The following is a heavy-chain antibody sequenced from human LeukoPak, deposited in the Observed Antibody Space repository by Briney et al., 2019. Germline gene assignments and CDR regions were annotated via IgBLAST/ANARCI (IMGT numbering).Heavy chain of an antibody. CDR1: GFTVRSNY. J-gene: IGHJ6*03. V-gene: IGHV3-53*01. CDR2: IYSGGRT. Sequence: GGSLRLSCAASGFTVRSNYMSWVRQAPGKGLEWVSVIYSGGRTYYADSVKGRFTISRDNSKNTLYLQMNSLRAEDTAVYYCARVYYGSGSLYYYYYYMDVWGKGTTVIISS. D-gene: IGHD3-10*01. CDR3: ARVYYGSGSLYYYYYYMDV.